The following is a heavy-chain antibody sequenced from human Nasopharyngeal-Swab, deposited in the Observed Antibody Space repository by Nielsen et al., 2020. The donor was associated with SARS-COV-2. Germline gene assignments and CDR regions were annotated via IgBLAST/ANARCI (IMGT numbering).Heavy chain of an antibody. CDR1: GFIFNDSA. J-gene: IGHJ4*02. Sequence: GESLKISCGGSGFIFNDSAIQWVPKASGKGLEWVGRIGDKDHNYATTYGASVKGRFTISRDDSKNTAFLQMDSLKTEDTALYYCTTDFYFDYWGQGTLVTVSS. CDR2: IGDKDHNYAT. CDR3: TTDFYFDY. V-gene: IGHV3-73*01.